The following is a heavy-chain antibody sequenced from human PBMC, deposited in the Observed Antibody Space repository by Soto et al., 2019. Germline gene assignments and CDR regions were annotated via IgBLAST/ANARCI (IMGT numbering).Heavy chain of an antibody. J-gene: IGHJ6*02. D-gene: IGHD2-2*01. Sequence: PSETPSLTCAFSGFSISTSYWWSWVRQPPGKGLEWIGEIYHSGSTNYNTSLKSRVTISVDKSKNQFSLKVTSVTAADTAVYYCARRSTYLDGMDVWGQGTTVTVSS. CDR1: GFSISTSYW. CDR2: IYHSGST. V-gene: IGHV4-4*02. CDR3: ARRSTYLDGMDV.